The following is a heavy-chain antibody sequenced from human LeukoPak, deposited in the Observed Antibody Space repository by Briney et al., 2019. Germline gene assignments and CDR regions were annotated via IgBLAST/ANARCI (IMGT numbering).Heavy chain of an antibody. CDR2: INHSGST. D-gene: IGHD5-18*01. CDR1: GGSISSYY. Sequence: PSETLSLTCTVSGGSISSYYWSWIRQPPGKGLEWIGEINHSGSTNYNPSLKSRVTISVDMSKNQFSLKLSSVTAADTAAYYCAIHVDTAMVTNWFDPWGQGTLVTVSS. J-gene: IGHJ5*02. V-gene: IGHV4-34*01. CDR3: AIHVDTAMVTNWFDP.